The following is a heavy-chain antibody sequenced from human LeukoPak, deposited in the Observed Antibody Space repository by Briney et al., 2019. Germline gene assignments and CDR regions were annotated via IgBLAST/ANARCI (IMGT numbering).Heavy chain of an antibody. CDR2: INPSGGST. CDR3: ARMVSGSIAVALDFDY. D-gene: IGHD6-19*01. V-gene: IGHV1-46*01. CDR1: GYTFTSYD. J-gene: IGHJ4*02. Sequence: ASVKVSCKASGYTFTSYDINWVRQAPGQGLEWMGIINPSGGSTSYAQKFQGRVTMTRDTSTSTVYMELSSLRSEDTAVYYCARMVSGSIAVALDFDYWGQGTLVTVSS.